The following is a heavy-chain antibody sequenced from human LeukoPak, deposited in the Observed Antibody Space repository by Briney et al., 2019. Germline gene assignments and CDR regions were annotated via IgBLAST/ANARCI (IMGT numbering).Heavy chain of an antibody. V-gene: IGHV3-30*02. D-gene: IGHD1-20*01. CDR3: ARVGYNNWEVDY. CDR2: IRFDGSNK. J-gene: IGHJ4*02. CDR1: RFTFSSYA. Sequence: GGSLRLSCSASRFTFSSYAIHWVRQAPGKGLEWVAFIRFDGSNKYYADSVKGRFTISRDNSKSTLYLQMNSLRTEDTAVYYCARVGYNNWEVDYWGQGTLVTVSS.